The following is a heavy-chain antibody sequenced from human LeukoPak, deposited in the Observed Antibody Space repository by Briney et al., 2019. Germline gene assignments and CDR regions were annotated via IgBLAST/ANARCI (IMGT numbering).Heavy chain of an antibody. CDR3: AKDIVVVVAAAHDY. Sequence: GGSLRLSCAASGFTFSSYAMSWVRQAPGKGLEWVSAISGSGGSTYYADSVKGRFTISRDNSKNTLYLQMNSLRAEDTAVYYCAKDIVVVVAAAHDYWGQGTLVTVSS. V-gene: IGHV3-23*01. J-gene: IGHJ4*02. CDR1: GFTFSSYA. D-gene: IGHD2-15*01. CDR2: ISGSGGST.